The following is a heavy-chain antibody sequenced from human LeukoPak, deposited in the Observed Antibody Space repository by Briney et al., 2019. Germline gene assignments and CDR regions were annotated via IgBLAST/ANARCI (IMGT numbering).Heavy chain of an antibody. CDR2: INSDGSWT. CDR1: GNYW. D-gene: IGHD1-14*01. Sequence: PGGSLRLSCAASGNYWMHWVRQVPGKGLVWVSHINSDGSWTSYADSVKGRFTISKDNAKNTVYLQMNSLRAEDTAIYYCARHAFGSQYNPNDLWGQGTLVTVSS. V-gene: IGHV3-74*01. J-gene: IGHJ4*02. CDR3: ARHAFGSQYNPNDL.